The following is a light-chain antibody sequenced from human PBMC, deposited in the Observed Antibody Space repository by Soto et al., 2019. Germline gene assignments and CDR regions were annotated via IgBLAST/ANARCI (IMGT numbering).Light chain of an antibody. J-gene: IGKJ1*01. CDR1: QSVSSN. CDR2: DAS. CDR3: QQYNKWPRT. Sequence: EIGMTQSPATLSVSPGERVTLSCSASQSVSSNLVWYHQKPGQAPRLLIYDASTRATGIPARYSGSGSGTEFNFTISSLQSEDFAVYFCQQYNKWPRTFGQGTKV. V-gene: IGKV3-15*01.